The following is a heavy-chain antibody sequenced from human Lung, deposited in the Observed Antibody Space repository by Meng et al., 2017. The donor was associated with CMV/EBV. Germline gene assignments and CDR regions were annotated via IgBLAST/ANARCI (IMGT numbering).Heavy chain of an antibody. CDR1: GYTFTAYY. D-gene: IGHD2-21*01. CDR2: INPNTGDT. J-gene: IGHJ5*02. Sequence: AXVXVSXXASGYTFTAYYLHWVRQAPGQGLEWMGWINPNTGDTNYAQKFQGRVTMTRDTSISTAYMELSSLTSDDTAVYYCARSIVVVIATLDPWGQGTLVXVSS. CDR3: ARSIVVVIATLDP. V-gene: IGHV1-2*02.